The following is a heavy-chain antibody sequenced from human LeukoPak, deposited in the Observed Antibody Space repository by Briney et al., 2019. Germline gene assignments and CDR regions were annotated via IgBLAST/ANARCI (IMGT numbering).Heavy chain of an antibody. V-gene: IGHV1-69*13. J-gene: IGHJ5*02. CDR1: GGTFSSYA. Sequence: GASVKVSCKASGGTFSSYAISWVRQAPGQGLEWMGGIIPIFGTANYAQKFQGRVTITADESTSTAYMELSSLRSEDTAVYYCARDEGDTSPYNWFDPWGQGTLVTVSS. CDR3: ARDEGDTSPYNWFDP. D-gene: IGHD1-26*01. CDR2: IIPIFGTA.